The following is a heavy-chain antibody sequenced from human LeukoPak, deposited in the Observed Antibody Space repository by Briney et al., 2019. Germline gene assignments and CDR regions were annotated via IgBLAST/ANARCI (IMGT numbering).Heavy chain of an antibody. V-gene: IGHV4-30-2*01. CDR2: IYHSGST. CDR1: GGSISSGGYY. CDR3: ARSPPEVDIYDY. Sequence: SETLSLTCTVSGGSISSGGYYWSWIRQPPGKGLEWIGYIYHSGSTYYNPSLKSRVTISVDTSKNQFSLKLSSVTAADTAVYYCARSPPEVDIYDYWGQGTLVTVSS. J-gene: IGHJ4*02. D-gene: IGHD5-12*01.